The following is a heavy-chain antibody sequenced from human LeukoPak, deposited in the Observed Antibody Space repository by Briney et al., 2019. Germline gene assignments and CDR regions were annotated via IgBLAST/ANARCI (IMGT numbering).Heavy chain of an antibody. J-gene: IGHJ4*02. D-gene: IGHD2-8*01. CDR1: GASISSYY. V-gene: IGHV4-39*07. CDR2: IYYSGST. Sequence: PSETLSLTCTVSGASISSYYWGWIRQPPGKGLEWIGSIYYSGSTYYNPSLKSRVTISVDTSKNQFSLKLSSVTAADTAVYYCAREHCTNGVCYTWGGIFDYWGQGTLVTVSS. CDR3: AREHCTNGVCYTWGGIFDY.